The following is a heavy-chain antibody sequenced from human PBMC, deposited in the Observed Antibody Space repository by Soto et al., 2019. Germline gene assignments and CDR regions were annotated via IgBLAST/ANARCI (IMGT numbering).Heavy chain of an antibody. Sequence: PSETLSLTRTVSGGSISSYYGSWIRQPPGKGLEWIGYIYYSGSTNYNPSLKSRVTISVDTSKNQFSLKLSSVTAADTAVYYCERDSGIAAYYYYYGMAVWGLGTTVTVSS. CDR2: IYYSGST. V-gene: IGHV4-59*01. CDR1: GGSISSYY. D-gene: IGHD6-25*01. J-gene: IGHJ6*02. CDR3: ERDSGIAAYYYYYGMAV.